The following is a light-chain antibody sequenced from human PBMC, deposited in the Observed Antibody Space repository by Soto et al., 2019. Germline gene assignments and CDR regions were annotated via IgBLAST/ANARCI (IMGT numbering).Light chain of an antibody. Sequence: ILMTQSPATLSASVGDRVTITCRASQSIRSWLAWYQQKPGKAPELLIYDASSLNRGVPSRFSGSGSGTDFTLTISRLRPDDFATYYCHQHNSYPRTFGGGTKVDIK. CDR1: QSIRSW. CDR3: HQHNSYPRT. CDR2: DAS. V-gene: IGKV1-5*01. J-gene: IGKJ4*02.